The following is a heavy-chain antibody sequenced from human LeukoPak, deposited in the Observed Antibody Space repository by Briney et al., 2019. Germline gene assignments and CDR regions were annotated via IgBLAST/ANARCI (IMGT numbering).Heavy chain of an antibody. J-gene: IGHJ4*02. D-gene: IGHD1-26*01. V-gene: IGHV4-59*12. CDR1: GGSISSYY. CDR2: IYHSGST. CDR3: ARGIVESPYYFDY. Sequence: SETLSLTCTVSGGSISSYYWSWIRQPPGKGLEWIGYIYHSGSTYYNPSLKSRVTISVDRSKNQFSLKLSSVTAADTAVYYCARGIVESPYYFDYWGQGTLVTVSS.